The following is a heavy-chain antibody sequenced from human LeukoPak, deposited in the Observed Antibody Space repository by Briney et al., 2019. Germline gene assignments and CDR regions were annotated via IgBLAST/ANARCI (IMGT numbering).Heavy chain of an antibody. V-gene: IGHV3-72*01. CDR2: IRKKVNSYTT. D-gene: IGHD2-15*01. CDR1: GFTFSDHY. J-gene: IGHJ4*02. CDR3: RGLDCSGGSCYSGSRYFDY. Sequence: GGSLRLSCAASGFTFSDHYMDWVRQAPGKGLEWVGRIRKKVNSYTTEYAASVKGRFTVSRDDSKNSLYLQMNSLKTEDTAVYYCRGLDCSGGSCYSGSRYFDYWGQGTLVTVSS.